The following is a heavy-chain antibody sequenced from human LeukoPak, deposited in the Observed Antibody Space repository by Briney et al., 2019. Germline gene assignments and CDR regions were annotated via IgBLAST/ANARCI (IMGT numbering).Heavy chain of an antibody. Sequence: GGSLRLSCAASGFTFNTNAMSWVRQAPGKGLEWVSAISGRTGGTYYADSVKGRFTISRDDSKSTLYLQMDSLRAEDTAVYYCAKCGNSGCHLIDYWGQGTLVTVSS. D-gene: IGHD5-12*01. V-gene: IGHV3-23*01. CDR3: AKCGNSGCHLIDY. CDR1: GFTFNTNA. CDR2: ISGRTGGT. J-gene: IGHJ4*02.